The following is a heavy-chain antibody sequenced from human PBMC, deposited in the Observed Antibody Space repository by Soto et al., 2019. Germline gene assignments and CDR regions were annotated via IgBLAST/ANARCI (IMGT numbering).Heavy chain of an antibody. D-gene: IGHD1-26*01. CDR3: ARASDSVGATLTDAFDI. CDR1: GYTFTGYY. CDR2: INPNSGGT. V-gene: IGHV1-2*02. J-gene: IGHJ3*02. Sequence: GASVKVSCKASGYTFTGYYMHWVRQAPGQGLEWMGWINPNSGGTNYAQKFQGRVTMTRDTSISTAYMELSRLRSDDTAVYYCARASDSVGATLTDAFDIWGQGTMVTVSS.